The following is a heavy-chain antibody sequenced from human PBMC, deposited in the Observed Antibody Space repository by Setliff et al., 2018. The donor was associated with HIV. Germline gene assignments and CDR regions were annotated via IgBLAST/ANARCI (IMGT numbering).Heavy chain of an antibody. CDR3: IRRRRAPGTEDLEAV. V-gene: IGHV5-51*01. J-gene: IGHJ4*02. D-gene: IGHD1-26*01. CDR2: IYPGDSVT. Sequence: GESLKISCRASGYTFTNYWIGWVRQMPGKGLEWIGVIYPGDSVTRYGPSFQGQVFTSADRSITTAYLEWSSLKPSDTAMYYCIRRRRAPGTEDLEAVWGQGTLVTVS. CDR1: GYTFTNYW.